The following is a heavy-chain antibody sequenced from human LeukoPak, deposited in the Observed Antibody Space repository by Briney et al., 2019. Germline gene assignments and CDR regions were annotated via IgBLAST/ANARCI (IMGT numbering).Heavy chain of an antibody. CDR2: MNPNSGNT. CDR1: GYTFTSYD. Sequence: ASVKVSCNASGYTFTSYDINWVRQATGQGLEWMGWMNPNSGNTGYAQKFQGRVTITRNTSISTAYMELSSLRSEDTAVYYCARRDYYGSGSSLWGQGTLVTVSS. J-gene: IGHJ4*02. D-gene: IGHD3-10*01. V-gene: IGHV1-8*03. CDR3: ARRDYYGSGSSL.